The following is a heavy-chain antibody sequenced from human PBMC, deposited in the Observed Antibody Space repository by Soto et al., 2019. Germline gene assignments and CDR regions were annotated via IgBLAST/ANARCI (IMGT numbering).Heavy chain of an antibody. D-gene: IGHD3-16*02. CDR1: GFTFSSYG. CDR2: IWYDGSNK. CDR3: ARGIEYNWFDP. V-gene: IGHV3-33*01. J-gene: IGHJ5*02. Sequence: PGGSLRLSCAASGFTFSSYGMHWVRQAPGKGLEWVAVIWYDGSNKYYADSVKGRFTISRDNSKNTLYLQMNSLRAEDTAVYYCARGIEYNWFDPWGQGTLVTVSS.